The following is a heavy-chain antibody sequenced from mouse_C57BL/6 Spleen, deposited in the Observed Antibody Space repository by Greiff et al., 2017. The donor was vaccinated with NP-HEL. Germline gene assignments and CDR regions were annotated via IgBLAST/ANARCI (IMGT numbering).Heavy chain of an antibody. CDR1: GFTFSDYG. V-gene: IGHV5-17*01. CDR3: ARDYDLYYYAMDY. Sequence: EVQLVDSGGGLVKPGGSLKLSCAASGFTFSDYGMHWVRQAPEKGLEWVAYISSGSSTIYYADTVKGRFTISRDNAKNTLFLQRTSLRSEDTAMYYCARDYDLYYYAMDYWGQGTSVTVSS. CDR2: ISSGSSTI. D-gene: IGHD2-4*01. J-gene: IGHJ4*01.